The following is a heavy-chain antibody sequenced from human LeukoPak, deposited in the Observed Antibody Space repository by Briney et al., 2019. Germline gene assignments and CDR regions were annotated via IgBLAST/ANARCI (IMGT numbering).Heavy chain of an antibody. CDR2: INSDGSST. J-gene: IGHJ4*02. CDR3: ARRSKDYGSGSYYNVYEGFDY. Sequence: PGGSLRLSCAASGFTFSSYWMHWVRQAPGKVLVWVSRINSDGSSTSYADSVKGRFTISRDNAKNTLYLQMNSLRAEDTAVYYCARRSKDYGSGSYYNVYEGFDYWGQGTLVTVSS. D-gene: IGHD3-10*01. V-gene: IGHV3-74*01. CDR1: GFTFSSYW.